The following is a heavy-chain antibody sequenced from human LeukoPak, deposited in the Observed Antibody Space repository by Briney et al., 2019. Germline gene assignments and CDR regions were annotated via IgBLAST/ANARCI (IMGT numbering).Heavy chain of an antibody. CDR1: GGSISSYY. V-gene: IGHV4-59*01. CDR2: IYYSGST. CDR3: ARDNYGGNSVFDY. D-gene: IGHD4-23*01. J-gene: IGHJ4*02. Sequence: SETLSLTCTVSGGSISSYYWSWIRQPPGKGLEWIGYIYYSGSTNYNPSLKSRVTTSVDTSKNQFSLKLSSVTAADTAVYYCARDNYGGNSVFDYWGQGTLVTVSS.